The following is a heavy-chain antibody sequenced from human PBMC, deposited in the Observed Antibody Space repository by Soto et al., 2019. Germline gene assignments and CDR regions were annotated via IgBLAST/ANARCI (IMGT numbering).Heavy chain of an antibody. V-gene: IGHV1-69*13. CDR2: IIPIFGTT. J-gene: IGHJ5*02. Sequence: SVKVSCKASGGTFSSYAISWVRQAPGQGLEWKGGIIPIFGTTNYAQKFQGRVTITADESTSTAYMELSSLRSEDTAVYYCARGRSLEWLDWFDPWGQGILVTVS. CDR1: GGTFSSYA. CDR3: ARGRSLEWLDWFDP. D-gene: IGHD3-3*01.